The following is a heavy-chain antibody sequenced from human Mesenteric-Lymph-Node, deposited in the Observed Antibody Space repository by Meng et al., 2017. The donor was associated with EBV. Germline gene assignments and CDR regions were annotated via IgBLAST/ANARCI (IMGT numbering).Heavy chain of an antibody. J-gene: IGHJ4*02. CDR3: AKTGSSGWSDLDY. V-gene: IGHV4-34*02. D-gene: IGHD6-19*01. CDR2: INHSGST. CDR1: GGSFGGYS. Sequence: QVHLQQWGAGLLKPSETRSLRRGVTGGSFGGYSWTWIRQPPGKGLEWIGEINHSGSTNYNPSLKNRVTISLDTSKNQISLKLTSVTAADTAVYYCAKTGSSGWSDLDYWGRGILVTVSS.